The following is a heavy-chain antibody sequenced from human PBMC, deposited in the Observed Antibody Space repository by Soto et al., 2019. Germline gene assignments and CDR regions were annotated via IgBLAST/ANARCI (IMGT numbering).Heavy chain of an antibody. CDR2: FSYSGST. CDR1: GGSISSNHYY. CDR3: ARHSALKNIDY. J-gene: IGHJ4*02. Sequence: QLQLQESGPGLVKPSETLSLTCTVSGGSISSNHYYWGWIRQPPGKGLDWIGSFSYSGSTFYNPSLRSRVTIFVDASKNQFSLKLSSVTASDTALYYCARHSALKNIDYWGQGTLVTVSS. V-gene: IGHV4-39*01. D-gene: IGHD3-10*01.